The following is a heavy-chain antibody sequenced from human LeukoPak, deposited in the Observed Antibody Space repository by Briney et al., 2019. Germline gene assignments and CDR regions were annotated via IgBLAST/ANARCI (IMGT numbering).Heavy chain of an antibody. Sequence: GGSLRLSCAASGFTFSSYWMSWVRQAPGKGLEWVANIKQDGSGKYYVDSVKGRFTISRDNAKNSLYLQMNSLRAEDTAVYYCARDSEYSSSWYFFDYWGQGTLVTVSS. CDR2: IKQDGSGK. D-gene: IGHD6-13*01. CDR1: GFTFSSYW. J-gene: IGHJ4*02. V-gene: IGHV3-7*01. CDR3: ARDSEYSSSWYFFDY.